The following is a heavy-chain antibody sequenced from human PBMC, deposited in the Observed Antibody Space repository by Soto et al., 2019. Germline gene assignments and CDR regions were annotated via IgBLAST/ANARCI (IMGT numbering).Heavy chain of an antibody. V-gene: IGHV4-30-4*01. CDR3: AGVPRDYGDDGEYFQH. D-gene: IGHD4-17*01. CDR2: IYYSGST. CDR1: GCSISSGDYY. J-gene: IGHJ1*01. Sequence: QVQLQESGPGLVKPSQTLSLTCTVSGCSISSGDYYWSWIRQPPGKGLEWIGYIYYSGSTYYNQSLKSRVTISVDTSKNQFSQKLSSVSAADTAVYYCAGVPRDYGDDGEYFQHWGQGTLVSVSS.